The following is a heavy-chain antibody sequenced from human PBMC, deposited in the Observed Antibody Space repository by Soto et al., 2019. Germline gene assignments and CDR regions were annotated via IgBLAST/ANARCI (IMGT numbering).Heavy chain of an antibody. Sequence: GGSLRLSCAASGFIFSTYAVHWVRQAPGKGLEWVAVISYDGSNKYYADSVKGRFTISRDNAKSSVSLQMNTLRVEDTAVYYCAREDSIIIPAVSDFWGQGTLVTVSS. J-gene: IGHJ4*02. CDR3: AREDSIIIPAVSDF. D-gene: IGHD2-2*01. CDR1: GFIFSTYA. CDR2: ISYDGSNK. V-gene: IGHV3-30-3*01.